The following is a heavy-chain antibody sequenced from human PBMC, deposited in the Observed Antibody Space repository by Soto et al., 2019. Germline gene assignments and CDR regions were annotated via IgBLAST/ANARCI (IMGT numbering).Heavy chain of an antibody. CDR2: INPNSGGT. V-gene: IGHV1-2*02. D-gene: IGHD3-22*01. J-gene: IGHJ4*02. CDR1: GDSFTCCY. Sequence: GASVKASCKACGDSFTCCYRRWVQQAPGQGLEWMGWINPNSGGTNYAQKFQGRVTMTRDTSISTAYMELSRLRSDDTAVYYCARWGYYDSLGGFDYWGQGTLVTVSS. CDR3: ARWGYYDSLGGFDY.